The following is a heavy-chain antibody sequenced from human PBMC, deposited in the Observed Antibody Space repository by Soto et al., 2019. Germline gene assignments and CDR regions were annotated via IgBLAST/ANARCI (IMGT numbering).Heavy chain of an antibody. CDR1: GGTFSSYA. CDR2: IIPIFGTA. J-gene: IGHJ6*02. CDR3: ASSRRGSMWELIYGIDV. D-gene: IGHD1-26*01. V-gene: IGHV1-69*13. Sequence: ASVKVSCKASGGTFSSYAISWVRQAPGQGLEWMGGIIPIFGTANYAQKFQGRVTITADESTSTAYMELSSLRSEDTAVYYCASSRRGSMWELIYGIDVWGQGTTVTVSS.